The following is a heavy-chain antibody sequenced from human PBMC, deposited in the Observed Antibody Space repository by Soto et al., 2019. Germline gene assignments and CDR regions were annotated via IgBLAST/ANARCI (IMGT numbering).Heavy chain of an antibody. Sequence: LILSYPGSGFSCGSNGISSGCQAPGKGLEWVSSISSSSSYIYCADSVKGRFTISRDNAKNSLYLQMNSLRAEDTAVYYCARDPSEQWLYYFDYWGQRPLVTVSS. CDR3: ARDPSEQWLYYFDY. CDR2: ISSSSSYI. CDR1: GFSCGSNG. V-gene: IGHV3-21*01. D-gene: IGHD6-19*01. J-gene: IGHJ4*02.